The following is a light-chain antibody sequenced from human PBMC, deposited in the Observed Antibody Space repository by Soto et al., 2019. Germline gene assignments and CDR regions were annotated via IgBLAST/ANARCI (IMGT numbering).Light chain of an antibody. Sequence: QSALTQPPSVSGAPGQRVTISCTGSSSNIGAGYDVQWYQQLPGAAPQVAIFANTNRPSGVPDRFSGSRSGTSASLAITGLQAEDEADYYCQSYDSSLSVYVVFGGGTKLTVL. CDR2: ANT. V-gene: IGLV1-40*01. CDR3: QSYDSSLSVYVV. CDR1: SSNIGAGYD. J-gene: IGLJ2*01.